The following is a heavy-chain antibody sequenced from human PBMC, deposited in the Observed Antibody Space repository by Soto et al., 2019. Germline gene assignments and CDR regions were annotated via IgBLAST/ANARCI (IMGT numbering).Heavy chain of an antibody. CDR2: IPYSGGP. V-gene: IGHV4-59*01. J-gene: IGHJ5*02. Sequence: SETLSLTCNVSGGSIRSYFWSWIRQPPGKGLEWIGYIPYSGGPTYNPSLKSRVTISIDTSKKQFSLRMTSVTAADTAVYYCASSKMGLISVLETWGQGTLVTVSS. CDR3: ASSKMGLISVLET. D-gene: IGHD2-8*01. CDR1: GGSIRSYF.